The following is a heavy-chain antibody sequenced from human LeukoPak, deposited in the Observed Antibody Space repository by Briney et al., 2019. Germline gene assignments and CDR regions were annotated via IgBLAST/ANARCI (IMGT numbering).Heavy chain of an antibody. Sequence: GGSLRLSCAASGFTFISYGMHWVRQAPGKGLEWVAFIRYDGSNKYYADSVKGRFTISRDNSKNTLYLQMNSLRAEDTAVYYCARDPKIYCSGGSCYPDYWGQGTLVTVSS. D-gene: IGHD2-15*01. CDR1: GFTFISYG. CDR3: ARDPKIYCSGGSCYPDY. J-gene: IGHJ4*02. CDR2: IRYDGSNK. V-gene: IGHV3-30*02.